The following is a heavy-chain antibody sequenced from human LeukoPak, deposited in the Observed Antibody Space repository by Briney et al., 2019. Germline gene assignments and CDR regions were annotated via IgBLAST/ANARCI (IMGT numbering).Heavy chain of an antibody. Sequence: ASVKVSCKASGYTFTDYYMHWVRQAPGQGFEWMGWINPDDGDTNYAQKFQGRVTMTRDTSISTAHMEVSRLRSDDAAVYYCARANFLYCSSSTCLLDYWGQGTLVTVSS. D-gene: IGHD2-2*01. CDR1: GYTFTDYY. CDR3: ARANFLYCSSSTCLLDY. J-gene: IGHJ4*02. V-gene: IGHV1-2*02. CDR2: INPDDGDT.